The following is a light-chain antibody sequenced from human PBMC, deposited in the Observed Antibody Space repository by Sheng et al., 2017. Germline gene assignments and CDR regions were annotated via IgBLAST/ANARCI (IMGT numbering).Light chain of an antibody. CDR1: QDINVW. Sequence: DIQMTQSPSSVSASVGDRVTISCRASQDINVWLAWYQHKAGKAPKLLISVASRLQDGVPXRFTASGSGTDFTLTISSLQSEDFATYFCQQGSSFPFTFGLGTK. V-gene: IGKV1-12*01. J-gene: IGKJ3*01. CDR2: VAS. CDR3: QQGSSFPFT.